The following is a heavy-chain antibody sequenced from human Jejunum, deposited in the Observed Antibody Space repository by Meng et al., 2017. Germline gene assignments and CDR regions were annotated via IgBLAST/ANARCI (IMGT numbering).Heavy chain of an antibody. CDR1: GFTFSSYS. Sequence: ESLKISCAASGFTFSSYSMIWVRQAPGKGLEWVSAIDKTSSHIFYADSVKDRFTISRDNAKNSLYLQMNSVRAEDTAVYYCARRYYYDSSVYDPLDCWGQGTLVTVSS. CDR3: ARRYYYDSSVYDPLDC. J-gene: IGHJ4*02. D-gene: IGHD3-22*01. V-gene: IGHV3-21*01. CDR2: IDKTSSHI.